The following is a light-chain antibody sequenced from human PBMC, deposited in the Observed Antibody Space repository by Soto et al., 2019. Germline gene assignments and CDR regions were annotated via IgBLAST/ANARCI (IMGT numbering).Light chain of an antibody. Sequence: QSVLTQPPSVSGAPGQRVTISCTGNSSNIGAGYDVHWYQQLPGTAPKLLIYGDNNRPSGVPDRFSGSKSGTSASLAITGLHAEDEADYYCQSYDSSLSGSGVFGGGTKLTVL. CDR1: SSNIGAGYD. V-gene: IGLV1-40*01. CDR3: QSYDSSLSGSGV. CDR2: GDN. J-gene: IGLJ3*02.